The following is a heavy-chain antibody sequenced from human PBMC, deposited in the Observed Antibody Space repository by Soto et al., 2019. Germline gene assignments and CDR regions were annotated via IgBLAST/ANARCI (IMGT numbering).Heavy chain of an antibody. CDR1: GFTFSSYS. Sequence: EVQLVESGGGLVKPGGSLRLSCAASGFTFSSYSMNWVRQAPGKGLEWVSSISSSSSYIYYADSVKGRFTISRDNAKNSLYLQMNSLRAEDTAVYYCAEGRYFHWGPFDYWGQGTLVTVSS. V-gene: IGHV3-21*01. J-gene: IGHJ4*02. CDR3: AEGRYFHWGPFDY. D-gene: IGHD3-9*01. CDR2: ISSSSSYI.